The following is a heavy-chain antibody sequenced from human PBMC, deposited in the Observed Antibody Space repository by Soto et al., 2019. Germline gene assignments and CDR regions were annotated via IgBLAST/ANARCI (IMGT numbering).Heavy chain of an antibody. V-gene: IGHV4-59*12. CDR2: VNYAGST. CDR1: DGSISSNF. Sequence: TSEILSLTCTVADGSISSNFGSWIRQTPGKGLEWIGYVNYAGSTKYNPSLNSRVTISVDTSKNQFSLNLNSVTAADTAVYYCARWVEVSLDYFDSWGQGIPVTVSS. CDR3: ARWVEVSLDYFDS. J-gene: IGHJ4*02. D-gene: IGHD2-15*01.